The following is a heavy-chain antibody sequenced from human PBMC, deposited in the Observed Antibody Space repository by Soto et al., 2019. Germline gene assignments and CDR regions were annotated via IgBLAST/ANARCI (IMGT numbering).Heavy chain of an antibody. CDR3: GKDLLGLRSYDPPSY. J-gene: IGHJ4*02. V-gene: IGHV1-2*02. Sequence: ATVKVSCKASGYTFTGYYMHWVRQVPGQGLEWMGWINPNSGGTNYAQKFQGRVTMTRDTSISTAYMELSSLRAEDTAVYYCGKDLLGLRSYDPPSYWGQGTLVTVSS. CDR1: GYTFTGYY. D-gene: IGHD5-12*01. CDR2: INPNSGGT.